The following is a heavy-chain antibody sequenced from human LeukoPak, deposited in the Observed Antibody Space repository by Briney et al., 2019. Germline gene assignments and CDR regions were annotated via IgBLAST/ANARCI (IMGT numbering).Heavy chain of an antibody. V-gene: IGHV3-20*04. D-gene: IGHD5-18*01. CDR1: GFTFDDYG. CDR2: INWYGGST. Sequence: GGSLRLSCAASGFTFDDYGMSWVRQAPGKGLEWVSGINWYGGSTGYADSVKGRFTISRDNAKNSLYLQMNSLRAEDTALYYCARARGYSYPDAFDIWGQGTMVTVSS. CDR3: ARARGYSYPDAFDI. J-gene: IGHJ3*02.